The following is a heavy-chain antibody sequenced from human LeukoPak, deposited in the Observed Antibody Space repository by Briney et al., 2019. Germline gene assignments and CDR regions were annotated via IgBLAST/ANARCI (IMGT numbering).Heavy chain of an antibody. Sequence: GESLKISCKGSGYSFTSYWIGWVRQMPGKGLEWMGIIYPGDSDTRYSPSFQGQVTTSADKSISTAYLQWSSLKASDTAMYYCARSGPTSLYYYYYMDVWGKGTTVTVSS. CDR3: ARSGPTSLYYYYYMDV. CDR2: IYPGDSDT. D-gene: IGHD1-26*01. J-gene: IGHJ6*03. CDR1: GYSFTSYW. V-gene: IGHV5-51*01.